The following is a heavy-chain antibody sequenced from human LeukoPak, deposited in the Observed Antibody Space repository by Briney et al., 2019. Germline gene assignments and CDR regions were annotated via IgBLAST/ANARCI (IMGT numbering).Heavy chain of an antibody. V-gene: IGHV7-4-1*02. CDR3: ARHDNDDDFDY. J-gene: IGHJ4*02. Sequence: ASVKVSCKASGYTFTRYAINWLRQAPGQGLEWMVWINMYTANPAYAQGFTERFVFSLDTSVTTAYLQISNLKTEDTAVYYCARHDNDDDFDYWGQGTLVTVSS. CDR2: INMYTANP. CDR1: GYTFTRYA. D-gene: IGHD3-16*01.